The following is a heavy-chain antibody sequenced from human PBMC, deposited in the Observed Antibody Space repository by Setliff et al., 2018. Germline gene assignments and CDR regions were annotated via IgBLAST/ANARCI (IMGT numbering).Heavy chain of an antibody. Sequence: SETLSLTCAVYGGSFSGYYWSWIRQPPGKGLEWIGEINHSGSTNYNPSLKSRFTISVDTSKNQFSLKLSSVNAADTAVYYCARGRGYCSSTSCSTYYYYGMDVWGQGTTVTVSS. CDR2: INHSGST. J-gene: IGHJ6*02. CDR3: ARGRGYCSSTSCSTYYYYGMDV. CDR1: GGSFSGYY. D-gene: IGHD2-2*01. V-gene: IGHV4-34*01.